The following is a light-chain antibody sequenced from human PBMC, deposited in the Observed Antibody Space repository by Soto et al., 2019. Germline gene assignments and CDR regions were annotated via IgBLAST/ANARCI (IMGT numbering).Light chain of an antibody. Sequence: DIQMTQSPSTLSASVGDGVTITCRASQNISVLLAWYQQRPGKAPQFLIYDASSLETGVPSRFSGSGSGTEFTLTIRSLQPDDFATYYCQQYDSSSQTFGQGTKLEIK. CDR3: QQYDSSSQT. CDR1: QNISVL. J-gene: IGKJ2*01. V-gene: IGKV1-5*01. CDR2: DAS.